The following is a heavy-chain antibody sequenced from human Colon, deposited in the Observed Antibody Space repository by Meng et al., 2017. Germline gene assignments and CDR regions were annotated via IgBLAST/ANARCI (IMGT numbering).Heavy chain of an antibody. CDR1: GGSFSGYS. J-gene: IGHJ4*02. D-gene: IGHD6-19*01. CDR2: INHTGNT. CDR3: ARSVRLGVAGKSGAY. Sequence: HVRLQQCGAGLLEPSETLSLTCAVYGGSFSGYSWSWIRQPPGKGLEWIGEINHTGNTSYNPSLKSRLTISVDTSKNQFSLNLSSVTAADTALYYCARSVRLGVAGKSGAYWGQGTLVTVSS. V-gene: IGHV4-34*01.